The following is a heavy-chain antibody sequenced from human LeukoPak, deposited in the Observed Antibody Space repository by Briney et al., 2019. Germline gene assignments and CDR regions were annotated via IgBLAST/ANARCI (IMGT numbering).Heavy chain of an antibody. CDR3: ARGLLRFLEWLSPNGMDV. J-gene: IGHJ6*02. CDR2: INHSGST. Sequence: SETLSLTCAVYGGSFSGYYWSWIRQPPGNGLEWIGEINHSGSTNYNPSLKSRVTISVDTSKNQFSLKLSSVTAADTAVYYCARGLLRFLEWLSPNGMDVWGQGTTVTVSS. D-gene: IGHD3-3*01. V-gene: IGHV4-34*01. CDR1: GGSFSGYY.